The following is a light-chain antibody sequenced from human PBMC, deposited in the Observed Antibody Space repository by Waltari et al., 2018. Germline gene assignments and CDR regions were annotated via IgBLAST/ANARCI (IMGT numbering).Light chain of an antibody. CDR1: QSVSSY. CDR3: PQRSNWPRGT. Sequence: EIVLTQSPATLSLSPGETATLSCRASQSVSSYLAWYQQKPGQAPRLLIYDASNRATGIPARFSGSVSATDFTLTISSLEPEDFAVYYCPQRSNWPRGTFGQGTKVEIK. CDR2: DAS. V-gene: IGKV3-11*01. J-gene: IGKJ1*01.